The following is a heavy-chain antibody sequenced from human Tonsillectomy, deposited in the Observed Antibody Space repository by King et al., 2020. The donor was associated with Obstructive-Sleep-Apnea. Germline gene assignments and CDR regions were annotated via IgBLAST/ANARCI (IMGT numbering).Heavy chain of an antibody. V-gene: IGHV3-48*01. CDR1: GFTFSSYS. CDR2: ISSSSSTI. J-gene: IGHJ5*02. Sequence: VQLVESGGGLVQPGGSLRLSCAASGFTFSSYSMNWVRQAPGKGLEWVSYISSSSSTIYYADSVKGRFTISRANAKNSLYLQMNSLRAEDTAVYYCAREWFGPLNWFDPWGQGTLVTVSS. CDR3: AREWFGPLNWFDP. D-gene: IGHD3-10*01.